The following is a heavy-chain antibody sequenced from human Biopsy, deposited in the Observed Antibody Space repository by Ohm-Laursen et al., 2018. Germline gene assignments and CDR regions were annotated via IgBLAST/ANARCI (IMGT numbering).Heavy chain of an antibody. V-gene: IGHV3-21*06. D-gene: IGHD3-3*01. Sequence: SLRLSCAASGFTFSSYPINWVRQAPGKGLEWVSSITRDGFYMFYADSVKGRFTISRDYAKNLVSLEMNSLRVEDTAVYYCARGGADFHGTDSWGQGTPVSVSS. CDR1: GFTFSSYP. CDR2: ITRDGFYM. J-gene: IGHJ4*02. CDR3: ARGGADFHGTDS.